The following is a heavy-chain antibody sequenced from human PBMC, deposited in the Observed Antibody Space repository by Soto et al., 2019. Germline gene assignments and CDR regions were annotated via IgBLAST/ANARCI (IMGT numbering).Heavy chain of an antibody. CDR3: ATRSGGGGAFDI. CDR1: RFTFSNYE. V-gene: IGHV3-48*03. Sequence: EAQLVESGGGLVLPGGSLRLSCAASRFTFSNYEMNWVRQAPGKGLEWVSYISSSGSTTFYAESLKGRFTISRDNAKNSLYLQMGSLRAEDTAVYYCATRSGGGGAFDIWGQGTMVTVSS. J-gene: IGHJ3*02. D-gene: IGHD3-10*01. CDR2: ISSSGSTT.